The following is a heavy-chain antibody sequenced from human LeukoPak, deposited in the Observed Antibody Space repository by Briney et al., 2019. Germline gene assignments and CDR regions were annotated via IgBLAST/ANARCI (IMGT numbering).Heavy chain of an antibody. CDR2: IYGSGNT. CDR3: ARETSLAGFASGLGFNY. V-gene: IGHV4-59*01. D-gene: IGHD6-19*01. J-gene: IGHJ4*02. Sequence: PSETLSLTCTVSGASISSWYWSWIRQPPGKGQEWIGYIYGSGNTNYNPSLKSRVTMSIDTSKNQFSLKLTSVTAADTATYYCARETSLAGFASGLGFNYWGQGILVTVSS. CDR1: GASISSWY.